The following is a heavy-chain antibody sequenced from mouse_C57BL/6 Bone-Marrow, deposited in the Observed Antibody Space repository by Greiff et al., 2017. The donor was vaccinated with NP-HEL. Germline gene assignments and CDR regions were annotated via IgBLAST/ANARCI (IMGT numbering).Heavy chain of an antibody. CDR1: GYTFTDYY. D-gene: IGHD1-1*01. V-gene: IGHV1-75*01. Sequence: QVQLQQSGPELVKPGASVKISCKASGYTFTDYYINWVKQRPGQGLEWIGWIFPGSGSTYYNEKFKGKATLTADKSSSTAYMLLSSLTSEDSAVYFCTQNSFYLWYFDVWGTGTTVTVSS. J-gene: IGHJ1*03. CDR3: TQNSFYLWYFDV. CDR2: IFPGSGST.